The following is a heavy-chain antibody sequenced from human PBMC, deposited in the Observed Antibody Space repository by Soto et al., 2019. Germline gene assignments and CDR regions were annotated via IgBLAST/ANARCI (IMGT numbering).Heavy chain of an antibody. Sequence: EVQLVESGGGLVKPGGSLRLSCAASGFTFSKAWMNWVRQAPGKGLEWVGRIKTNSEGGTTDYAAPAQGRFSLSRDDSRNTLSLQMNSLKTDDTAVYYCTTGSVEGVWGQGATVTVSS. D-gene: IGHD2-15*01. CDR2: IKTNSEGGTT. CDR1: GFTFSKAW. V-gene: IGHV3-15*07. J-gene: IGHJ6*02. CDR3: TTGSVEGV.